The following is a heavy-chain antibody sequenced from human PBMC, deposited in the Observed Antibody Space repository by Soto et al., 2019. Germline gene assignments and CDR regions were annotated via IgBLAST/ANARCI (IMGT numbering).Heavy chain of an antibody. CDR1: GFTFSSYG. Sequence: QVQLVESGGGVVQPGRSLRLSCAASGFTFSSYGMHWVRQAPGKGLEWVAVISYDGSNKYYADSVKGRFTISRDNSKNTLYLQMNSLRADDTAVYYCAKDRFRIAVAAPFDYWGQGTLVTVSS. J-gene: IGHJ4*02. D-gene: IGHD6-19*01. V-gene: IGHV3-30*18. CDR2: ISYDGSNK. CDR3: AKDRFRIAVAAPFDY.